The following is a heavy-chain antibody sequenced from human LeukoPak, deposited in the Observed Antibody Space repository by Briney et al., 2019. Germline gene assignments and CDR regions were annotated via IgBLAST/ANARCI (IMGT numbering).Heavy chain of an antibody. Sequence: SETLSLTCTVSGGSISSYYWSWIRQPPGKGLEWIGYIYYSGSTTYNPSLKRLVTISVDSSKNQFTLKLSSVTAADAAVYYCARVGGDSSGYWGFDPWGQGTLVTVSS. CDR2: IYYSGST. CDR3: ARVGGDSSGYWGFDP. V-gene: IGHV4-59*01. CDR1: GGSISSYY. J-gene: IGHJ5*02. D-gene: IGHD3-22*01.